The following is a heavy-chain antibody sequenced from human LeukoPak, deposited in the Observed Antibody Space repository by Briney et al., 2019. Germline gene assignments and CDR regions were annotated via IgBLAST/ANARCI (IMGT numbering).Heavy chain of an antibody. CDR1: GFTFSTYN. CDR2: ITSSSSYT. D-gene: IGHD3-22*01. Sequence: GGSLRLSCAASGFTFSTYNMNWVRQAPGKGLEWVSSITSSSSYTFYADSVKGRFTISRDNAKKSLFLQMNSLRAEDTAVYYCAREVNYYDRSSGYFRQFFLDNWGQGTQVAVSS. J-gene: IGHJ4*02. CDR3: AREVNYYDRSSGYFRQFFLDN. V-gene: IGHV3-21*01.